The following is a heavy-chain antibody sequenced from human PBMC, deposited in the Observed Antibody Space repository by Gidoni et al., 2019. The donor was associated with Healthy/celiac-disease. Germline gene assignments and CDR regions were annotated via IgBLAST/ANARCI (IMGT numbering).Heavy chain of an antibody. CDR1: GRSISSGSYY. CDR3: ARDQREDWFDP. D-gene: IGHD1-26*01. CDR2: SYTSGST. J-gene: IGHJ5*02. Sequence: QVQLQESGPGLVKPSQTLSLTCTVSGRSISSGSYYWSWIRQPAGKGLEWMGRSYTSGSTNYNPSLKSRVTISVDTSKNQFSLKLSSVTAADTAVYYCARDQREDWFDPWGQGTLVTVSS. V-gene: IGHV4-61*02.